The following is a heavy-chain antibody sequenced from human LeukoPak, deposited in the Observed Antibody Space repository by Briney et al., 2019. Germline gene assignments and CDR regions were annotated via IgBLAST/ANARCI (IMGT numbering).Heavy chain of an antibody. CDR2: INPNSGGT. CDR1: GYTFTDYD. CDR3: ASGLGVGARAAFDI. V-gene: IGHV1-2*02. Sequence: GASVKVSCKASGYTFTDYDINWVRQAPGQGLEWMGWINPNSGGTNYAQKFQGRVTMTRDTSISTAYMELSRLRSDDTAVYYCASGLGVGARAAFDIWGQGTMVTVSS. J-gene: IGHJ3*02. D-gene: IGHD1-26*01.